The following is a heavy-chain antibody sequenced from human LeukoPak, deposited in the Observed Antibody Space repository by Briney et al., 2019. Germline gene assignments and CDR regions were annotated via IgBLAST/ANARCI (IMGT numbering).Heavy chain of an antibody. CDR1: GFTFSSYW. D-gene: IGHD2-15*01. CDR2: INSDGSST. Sequence: GGSLRLSCAASGFTFSSYWMHWVRQAPGKGLVWVSRINSDGSSTRYADSLKGRFTISRDNAKNTLYLQVNSLRAEDTAVYYCARGGAVVAAPLDYWGQGTLVTVSS. J-gene: IGHJ4*02. CDR3: ARGGAVVAAPLDY. V-gene: IGHV3-74*01.